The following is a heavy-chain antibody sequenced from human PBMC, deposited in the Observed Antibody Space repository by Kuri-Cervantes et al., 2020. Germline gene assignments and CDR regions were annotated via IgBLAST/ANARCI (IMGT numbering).Heavy chain of an antibody. CDR3: SRDRGYCSSTSCPYYYYYYMDV. CDR2: MNPNSGNT. V-gene: IGHV1-8*01. J-gene: IGHJ6*03. D-gene: IGHD2-2*01. CDR1: EYTFTRSD. Sequence: ASVNVSCKASEYTFTRSDMNWVRQATGQGLEWMGWMNPNSGNTGYAQKFQGRVSMTRNTSISTAYMELSSLRSEDTAVYYCSRDRGYCSSTSCPYYYYYYMDVWGKGTTVTVSS.